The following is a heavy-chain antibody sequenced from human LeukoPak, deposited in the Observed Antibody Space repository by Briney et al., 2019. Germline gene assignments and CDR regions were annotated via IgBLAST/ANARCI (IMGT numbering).Heavy chain of an antibody. CDR2: IYPGDSNT. J-gene: IGHJ5*02. D-gene: IGHD6-13*01. CDR3: ARHPIAAGGAYNWFDP. Sequence: GESLKISCKGSGYSFTSYWIGWVRQMPGKGLEWMGIIYPGDSNTRYSPSFQGQVTIPVDTSINTAYLQWISLKASDTAIYYCARHPIAAGGAYNWFDPWGQGTLVTVSS. V-gene: IGHV5-51*01. CDR1: GYSFTSYW.